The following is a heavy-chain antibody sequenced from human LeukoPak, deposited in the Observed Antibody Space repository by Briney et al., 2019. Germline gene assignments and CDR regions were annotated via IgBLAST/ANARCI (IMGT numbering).Heavy chain of an antibody. V-gene: IGHV4-59*06. Sequence: SETLSLTCTVSGGSISRYYWSWIRQYPGKGLEWIGSIFYSGSTYYNPSLKSRFTISVDTSKNQFSLKLSSVTAADTAVYYCAREYSDILTGYYLFDSWGQGTLVTVSS. D-gene: IGHD3-9*01. CDR2: IFYSGST. J-gene: IGHJ4*02. CDR3: AREYSDILTGYYLFDS. CDR1: GGSISRYY.